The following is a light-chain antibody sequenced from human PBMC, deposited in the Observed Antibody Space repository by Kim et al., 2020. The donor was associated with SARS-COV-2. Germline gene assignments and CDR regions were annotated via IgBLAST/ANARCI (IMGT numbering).Light chain of an antibody. V-gene: IGKV1-33*01. Sequence: LSASVGDRVSITCQASQDIKNYVNWYQQKPGKAPKLLIYDASNLETGVPSRFSGSGSGTDFTFTINSLQSDDIATYYCQQYDALYTFGQGTKLEI. CDR2: DAS. CDR1: QDIKNY. CDR3: QQYDALYT. J-gene: IGKJ2*01.